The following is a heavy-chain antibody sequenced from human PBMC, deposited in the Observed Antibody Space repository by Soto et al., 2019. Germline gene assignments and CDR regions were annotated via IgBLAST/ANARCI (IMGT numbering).Heavy chain of an antibody. CDR3: ARDGPGYSRGWYRYYGMDV. J-gene: IGHJ6*02. V-gene: IGHV1-18*01. D-gene: IGHD6-19*01. CDR1: GYTFTSYG. Sequence: QVQLVQSGAEVKKPGASVKVSCKASGYTFTSYGISWVRQAPGQGLEWMGWISAYNGNTNYAQKLQGRVTMTTDTXXSXAXMELRSLGSDDTAVYYCARDGPGYSRGWYRYYGMDVWGQGTTVTVSS. CDR2: ISAYNGNT.